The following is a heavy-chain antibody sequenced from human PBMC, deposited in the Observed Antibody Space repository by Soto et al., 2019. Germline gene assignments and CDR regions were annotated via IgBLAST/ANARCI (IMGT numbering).Heavy chain of an antibody. D-gene: IGHD1-26*01. J-gene: IGHJ4*02. CDR1: GYTFTGYY. CDR2: INPNSGGT. Sequence: ASVKVSCKASGYTFTGYYMHWVRQAPGQGLEWMGWINPNSGGTNYAQKFQGWVTMTRDTSISTAYMELSRLRSDDTAVYYCARGGLWELLSFEYYFDYWGQGTLVTVSS. V-gene: IGHV1-2*04. CDR3: ARGGLWELLSFEYYFDY.